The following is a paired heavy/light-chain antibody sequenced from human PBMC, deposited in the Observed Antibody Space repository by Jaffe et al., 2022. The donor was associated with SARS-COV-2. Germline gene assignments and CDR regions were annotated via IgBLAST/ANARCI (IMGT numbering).Heavy chain of an antibody. Sequence: EVQLVQSGAEVKKPGESLKISCKGSGYSFTSYWIGWVRQMPGKGLEWMGIIYPGDSDTRYSPSFQGQVTISADKSISTAYLQWSSLKASDTAMYYCARHDKVATIIGDAFDIWGQGTMVTVSS. CDR3: ARHDKVATIIGDAFDI. CDR2: IYPGDSDT. D-gene: IGHD5-12*01. V-gene: IGHV5-51*01. J-gene: IGHJ3*02. CDR1: GYSFTSYW.
Light chain of an antibody. CDR3: NSRDSSGNHMV. J-gene: IGLJ2*01. Sequence: SSELTQDPAVSVALGQTVRITCQGDSLRSYYASWYQQKPGQAPVLVIYGKNNRPSGIPDRFSGSSSGNTASLTITGAQAEDEADYYCNSRDSSGNHMVFGGGTKLTVL. V-gene: IGLV3-19*01. CDR1: SLRSYY. CDR2: GKN.